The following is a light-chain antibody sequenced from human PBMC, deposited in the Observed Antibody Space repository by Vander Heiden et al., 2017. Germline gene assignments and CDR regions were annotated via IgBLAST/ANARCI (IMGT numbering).Light chain of an antibody. J-gene: IGKJ4*01. Sequence: DIVMTQSPDSLVVSLGERATINCKSSQSILYSSNNKNYLAWYQQKPGQPPKLLIYWASTRESGVPDRFSGSGSGTDFTLTISSLQAEDVAVYCCQQYYSTPLTFGGGTKVEIK. CDR3: QQYYSTPLT. CDR1: QSILYSSNNKNY. V-gene: IGKV4-1*01. CDR2: WAS.